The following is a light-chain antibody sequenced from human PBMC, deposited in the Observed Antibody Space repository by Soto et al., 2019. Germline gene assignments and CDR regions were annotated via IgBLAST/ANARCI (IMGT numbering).Light chain of an antibody. Sequence: IQLTQSPSSLSASVGDRVTITCRASQGISSYLAWYQQKPGKAPKLLIYAASTLQSGVPSRFSGSGSGTDFTLTISSLQTEDFATYYCQQYNSYPPTFGQGTRLEIK. J-gene: IGKJ5*01. CDR1: QGISSY. CDR3: QQYNSYPPT. V-gene: IGKV1-9*01. CDR2: AAS.